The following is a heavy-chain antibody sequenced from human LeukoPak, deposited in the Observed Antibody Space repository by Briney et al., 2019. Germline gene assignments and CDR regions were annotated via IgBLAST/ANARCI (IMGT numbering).Heavy chain of an antibody. V-gene: IGHV4-39*01. D-gene: IGHD3-10*01. Sequence: KPSETLSLTCTVSGGSISSSSYYWGWIRQPPGKGLEWIGSIYYSGSTYYNPSLKSRVTISVDTSKNQFSLKLSSVTAADTAVYYCARHGSGAKISNWFDPWGQGTLVTVSS. CDR3: ARHGSGAKISNWFDP. CDR2: IYYSGST. CDR1: GGSISSSSYY. J-gene: IGHJ5*02.